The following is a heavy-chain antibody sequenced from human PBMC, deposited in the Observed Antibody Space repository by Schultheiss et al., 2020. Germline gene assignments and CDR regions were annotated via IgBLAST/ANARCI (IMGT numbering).Heavy chain of an antibody. J-gene: IGHJ4*02. D-gene: IGHD3-22*01. CDR3: AGQVGYYDSSGYAYYFDY. CDR2: IYYSGST. CDR1: GGSISSGGYY. Sequence: SETLSLTCTVSGGSISSGGYYWSWIRQHPGKGLEWIGYIYYSGSTYYNPSLKSRVTISVDTSKNQFSLKLSSVTAADTAVYYCAGQVGYYDSSGYAYYFDYWGEGTLVTVSA. V-gene: IGHV4-39*01.